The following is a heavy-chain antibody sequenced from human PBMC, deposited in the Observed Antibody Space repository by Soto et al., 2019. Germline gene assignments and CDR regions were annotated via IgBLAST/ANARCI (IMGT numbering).Heavy chain of an antibody. CDR3: ASVRYDILTGYQDY. J-gene: IGHJ4*02. Sequence: SETLSLTCTVSGGSISSYYWSWIRQPPGKGLEWIGYIYYSGSTNYNPSLKSRVTISVDTSKNQFSLKLSSATAADTAVYYCASVRYDILTGYQDYWGQGTLVTVSS. D-gene: IGHD3-9*01. V-gene: IGHV4-59*08. CDR2: IYYSGST. CDR1: GGSISSYY.